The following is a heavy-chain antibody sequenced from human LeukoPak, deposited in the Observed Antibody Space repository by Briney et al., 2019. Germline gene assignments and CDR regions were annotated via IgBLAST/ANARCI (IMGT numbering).Heavy chain of an antibody. CDR3: ATFGPKDGYNHYFDY. CDR1: GYTLTELS. Sequence: ASVKVSCKVSGYTLTELSMHWVRQAPGKGLEWMGGFDPEDGETIYAQKFQGRVTMTEDTSTDTAYMEPSSLRSEDTAVYYCATFGPKDGYNHYFDYWGQGTLVTVSS. V-gene: IGHV1-24*01. D-gene: IGHD5-24*01. J-gene: IGHJ4*02. CDR2: FDPEDGET.